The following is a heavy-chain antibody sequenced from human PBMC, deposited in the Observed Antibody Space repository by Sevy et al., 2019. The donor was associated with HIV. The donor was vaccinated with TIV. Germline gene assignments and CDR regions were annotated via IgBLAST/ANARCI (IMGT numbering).Heavy chain of an antibody. CDR3: ARVVVLWFGEPEYYFDY. CDR2: IKQDGSAK. V-gene: IGHV3-7*01. CDR1: GFTFSSYW. Sequence: GGSLRLSCAASGFTFSSYWMSWVRQAPGKGLEWVANIKQDGSAKYYVDSVKGRFTISRDNAKNSLYLQMNSLRAEDTAAYYCARVVVLWFGEPEYYFDYWGQGTLVTVSS. D-gene: IGHD3-10*01. J-gene: IGHJ4*02.